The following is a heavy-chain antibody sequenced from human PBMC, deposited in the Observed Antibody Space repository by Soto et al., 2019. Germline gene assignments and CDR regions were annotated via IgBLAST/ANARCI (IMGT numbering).Heavy chain of an antibody. CDR1: GGTFNRHS. D-gene: IGHD6-6*01. CDR3: ARQPKYSSSSPHFDY. J-gene: IGHJ4*02. Sequence: ASVKVSCKTSGGTFNRHSITWVRQAPGQGLEWMGAVIPIFGTANYAQKFQGRVTITADISTSTAYMELTSLRSDDTAVYYCARQPKYSSSSPHFDYWGQGTLVTVSS. CDR2: VIPIFGTA. V-gene: IGHV1-69*06.